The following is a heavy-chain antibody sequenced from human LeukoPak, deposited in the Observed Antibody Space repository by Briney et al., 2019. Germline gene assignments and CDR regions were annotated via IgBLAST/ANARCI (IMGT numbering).Heavy chain of an antibody. CDR3: VRGGSPPTSTWSLDE. CDR2: ISYNGHYE. D-gene: IGHD1-26*01. Sequence: GGSLRLSCVASGFTFSNFGVHWVRQAPGKGLEWVAVISYNGHYEYYGESVKGRFTISRDNSKNTVSLQMDNLRIEDTAVYYCVRGGSPPTSTWSLDEWGQGTLVSVSS. V-gene: IGHV3-30*03. J-gene: IGHJ4*02. CDR1: GFTFSNFG.